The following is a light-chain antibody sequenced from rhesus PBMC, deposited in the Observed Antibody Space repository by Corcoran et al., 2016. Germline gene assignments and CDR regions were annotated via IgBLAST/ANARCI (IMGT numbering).Light chain of an antibody. CDR2: KAS. Sequence: DIQMTQSPSSLSASVGDTVTITCRASQSISSWLDWYQQKPGKAPKPLIYKASSLQSGVPSRFSGSGSRTDCTRTISSLQSEDFATYYCQQYSSSPYSFGQGTKVEIK. CDR1: QSISSW. V-gene: IGKV1-22*01. J-gene: IGKJ2*01. CDR3: QQYSSSPYS.